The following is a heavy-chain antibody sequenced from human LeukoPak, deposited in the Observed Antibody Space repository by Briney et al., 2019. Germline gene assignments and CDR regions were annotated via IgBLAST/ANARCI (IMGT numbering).Heavy chain of an antibody. CDR3: ARRLAGFDP. Sequence: SETLSLTCAVYGGSFSGYYWSWIRQPPGKGLEWIGEINHSGSTNYNPSLKSRVTISVDTSKNQFSLKLSSVTAADTAVYYCARRLAGFDPWGQGTLVTVSS. CDR2: INHSGST. CDR1: GGSFSGYY. D-gene: IGHD6-13*01. V-gene: IGHV4-34*01. J-gene: IGHJ5*02.